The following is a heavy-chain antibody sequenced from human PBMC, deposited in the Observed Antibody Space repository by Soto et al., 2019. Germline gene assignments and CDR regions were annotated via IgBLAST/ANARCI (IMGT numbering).Heavy chain of an antibody. V-gene: IGHV5-10-1*01. D-gene: IGHD3-22*01. Sequence: PGESLKISFKGSGYSFAGYLITWVRQKPGKGLEWMGRIDPSDSQTYYSPSFRGHVTISVTKSITTVFLQWSSLRASDTAMYYCARQIYDSDTGPNFQYYFDSWGQGTPVTVSS. J-gene: IGHJ4*02. CDR3: ARQIYDSDTGPNFQYYFDS. CDR2: IDPSDSQT. CDR1: GYSFAGYL.